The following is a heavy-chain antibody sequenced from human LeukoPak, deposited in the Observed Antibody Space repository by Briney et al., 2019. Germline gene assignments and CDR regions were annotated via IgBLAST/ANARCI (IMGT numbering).Heavy chain of an antibody. J-gene: IGHJ4*02. CDR1: GFTFSSYA. V-gene: IGHV3-23*01. CDR3: AKDIVGATVDY. Sequence: GGSLRLSCAASGFTFSSYAMSWVRQAPGKGLEWVSAISGNGDNTYYADSVKGRFTISRDNSKNTLYLQMNSLRAEDTAVYYCAKDIVGATVDYWGQGTLVTVSS. D-gene: IGHD1-26*01. CDR2: ISGNGDNT.